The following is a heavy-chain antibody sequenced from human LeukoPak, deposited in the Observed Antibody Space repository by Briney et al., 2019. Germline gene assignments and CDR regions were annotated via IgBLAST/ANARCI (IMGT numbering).Heavy chain of an antibody. V-gene: IGHV3-23*01. CDR2: ISGSGGSK. Sequence: GGSLRLSCAASGFTFSSYAMSWVRQAPGKGLEWVSAISGSGGSKYYADSVKGRFTISRDNSKNTLYLQMNSLRAEDTAVYYCAKDGGDLGYCSGGSCYGLNDYWGQGTLATVSS. D-gene: IGHD2-15*01. CDR1: GFTFSSYA. J-gene: IGHJ4*02. CDR3: AKDGGDLGYCSGGSCYGLNDY.